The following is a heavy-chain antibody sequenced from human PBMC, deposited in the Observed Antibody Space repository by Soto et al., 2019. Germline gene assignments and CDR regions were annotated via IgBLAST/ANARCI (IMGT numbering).Heavy chain of an antibody. CDR3: ARFTAVVAAKGWFDP. D-gene: IGHD2-15*01. CDR1: GYTFTSYG. V-gene: IGHV1-18*01. Sequence: GASVKVSCKASGYTFTSYGISWVRQAPGQGLEWMGWISAYNGNTNYAQKLQGRVTMTTDTSTSTAYMELGSLRSDDTAVYYCARFTAVVAAKGWFDPWGQGTLVTVSS. J-gene: IGHJ5*02. CDR2: ISAYNGNT.